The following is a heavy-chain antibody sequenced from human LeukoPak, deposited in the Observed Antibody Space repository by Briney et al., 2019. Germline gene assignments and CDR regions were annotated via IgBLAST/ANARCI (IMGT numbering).Heavy chain of an antibody. D-gene: IGHD5/OR15-5a*01. J-gene: IGHJ4*02. CDR1: GGSISSGGYY. CDR2: IYYSGST. V-gene: IGHV4-31*03. Sequence: SETLSLTCTVSGGSISSGGYYWSWIRQHPGKGLEWIGYIYYSGSTYYNPSLKSRVTISVDTSKNQFSLKLSSVTAADTAVYYCARAKGSSTAPYYFDYWGQGTLVTVSS. CDR3: ARAKGSSTAPYYFDY.